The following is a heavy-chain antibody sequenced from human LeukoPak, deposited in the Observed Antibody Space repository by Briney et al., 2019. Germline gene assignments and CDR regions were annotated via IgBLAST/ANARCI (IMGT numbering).Heavy chain of an antibody. CDR3: ARSKSSSWYRTFDI. CDR1: GGSISSGGYY. Sequence: SETLSLTCTVSGGSISSGGYYWSWIRQHPGKGLEWIGYIYYSGNTYYNPSLKSRVTISVDTSKNQFSLKLSSVTAADTAVYYCARSKSSSWYRTFDIWGQGTMVTVSS. V-gene: IGHV4-31*03. CDR2: IYYSGNT. D-gene: IGHD6-13*01. J-gene: IGHJ3*02.